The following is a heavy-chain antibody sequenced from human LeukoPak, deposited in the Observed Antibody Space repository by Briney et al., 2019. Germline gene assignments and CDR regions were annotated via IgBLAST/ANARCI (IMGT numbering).Heavy chain of an antibody. D-gene: IGHD6-19*01. CDR3: ARERQWLATDAFDI. CDR2: IWYDGSNK. Sequence: GGSLRLSCAASGFTFSSYGMHWVRQAPGKGLEWVAVIWYDGSNKYYADSVKGRLTISRDNSKNTLYLQMNSLRAEDTAVYYCARERQWLATDAFDIWGQGTMVTVSS. V-gene: IGHV3-33*01. J-gene: IGHJ3*02. CDR1: GFTFSSYG.